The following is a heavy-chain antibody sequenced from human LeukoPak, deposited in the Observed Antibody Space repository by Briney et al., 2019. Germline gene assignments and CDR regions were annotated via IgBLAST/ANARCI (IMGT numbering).Heavy chain of an antibody. CDR3: ANQILGVVY. J-gene: IGHJ4*02. V-gene: IGHV3-30*18. D-gene: IGHD3-3*01. Sequence: GRSLRLSCAASGFTFSTYGMHWVRQAPGKRLEWVAVISYDGSNKNYADSVKGRFTISRDNSKNTLYLQMNSLRAEDTAVYYCANQILGVVYWGQGTLVTVSS. CDR2: ISYDGSNK. CDR1: GFTFSTYG.